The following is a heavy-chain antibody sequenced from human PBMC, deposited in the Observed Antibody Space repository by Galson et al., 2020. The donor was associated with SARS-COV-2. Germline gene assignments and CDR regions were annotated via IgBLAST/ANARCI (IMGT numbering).Heavy chain of an antibody. V-gene: IGHV1-18*01. J-gene: IGHJ5*02. CDR1: GYTYTDYG. CDR2: VSAYSGTT. CDR3: ARSTYRHYYHSDGYRWFDP. Sequence: ASVTVSCKASGYTYTDYGISWVRQAPGQGLEWMGGVSAYSGTTDYAQNLQGRVTMTTDTSTNTAYMELRILRSDDTAVYYCARSTYRHYYHSDGYRWFDPWGQGTLVTVSS. D-gene: IGHD3-22*01.